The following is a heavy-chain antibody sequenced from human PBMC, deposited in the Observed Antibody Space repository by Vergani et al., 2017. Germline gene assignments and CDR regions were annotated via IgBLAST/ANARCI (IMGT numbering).Heavy chain of an antibody. D-gene: IGHD2-2*01. CDR1: GDTFTGYY. CDR3: ARGAYCSSTSCRPDYYYYGMDV. CDR2: INPNSGGT. J-gene: IGHJ6*02. Sequence: QVQLVQSGAEVKKPGASVKVSCKASGDTFTGYYMHWVRQAPGQGLEWMGWINPNSGGTNYAQKFQGWVTMTRDTSISTAYMELSRLRSDDTAVYYCARGAYCSSTSCRPDYYYYGMDVWGQGTTVTVSS. V-gene: IGHV1-2*04.